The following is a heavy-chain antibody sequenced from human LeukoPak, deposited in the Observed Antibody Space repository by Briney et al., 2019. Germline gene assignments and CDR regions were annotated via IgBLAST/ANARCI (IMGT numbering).Heavy chain of an antibody. CDR1: GVTFSGYS. CDR2: ITATSLHI. CDR3: ARDFSRFGELMDY. Sequence: PGGSLRLSCAASGVTFSGYSMNWVRQAPGKGLEWVSAITATSLHIYYADSVKGRFTISRDNAKNTLYLQMNSLRAEDTAVYYCARDFSRFGELMDYWGQGTLVTVSS. J-gene: IGHJ4*02. V-gene: IGHV3-21*01. D-gene: IGHD3-10*01.